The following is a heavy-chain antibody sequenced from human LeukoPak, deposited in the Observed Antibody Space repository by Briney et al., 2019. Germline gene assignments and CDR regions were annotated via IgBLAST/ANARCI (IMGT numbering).Heavy chain of an antibody. Sequence: ASVKVSCKASGYTCTGYYMHWVRQAPGQGLEWMGWINPNSGGTNYAQKFQGRVTMTRDTSISTAYMELSRLRSDDTAVYYCARRPYYYYYYMDVWGKGTTVTVSS. CDR1: GYTCTGYY. V-gene: IGHV1-2*02. CDR2: INPNSGGT. J-gene: IGHJ6*03. CDR3: ARRPYYYYYYMDV.